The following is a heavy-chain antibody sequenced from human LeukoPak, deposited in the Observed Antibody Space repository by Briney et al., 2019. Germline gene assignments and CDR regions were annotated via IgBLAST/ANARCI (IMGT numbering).Heavy chain of an antibody. D-gene: IGHD6-19*01. J-gene: IGHJ3*01. Sequence: PSETLSLTCAVSGGSISSSNWWSWVRQPPGKGLEWIGEIYHSGSTNYNPSLKSRVTISVDKSKNQFSLKLSSVTAADTAVYYCARDWGYHSGWSDGLNVWGRGTAVTVSS. CDR3: ARDWGYHSGWSDGLNV. CDR1: GGSISSSNW. V-gene: IGHV4-4*02. CDR2: IYHSGST.